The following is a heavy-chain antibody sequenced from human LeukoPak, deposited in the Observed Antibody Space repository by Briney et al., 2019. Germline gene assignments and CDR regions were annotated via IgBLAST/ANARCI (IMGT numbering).Heavy chain of an antibody. V-gene: IGHV1-46*01. CDR2: INPSGGST. Sequence: KPGASVKVSCKASGYTFTSYYMHWVRQAPGQGLEWMGIINPSGGSTSYAQKFQGRVTMTRDMSTSTVYMELSSLRSEDTAVYYCARDKPDVPDHDYAANNWFDPWGQGTLVTVSS. D-gene: IGHD3-16*01. CDR3: ARDKPDVPDHDYAANNWFDP. J-gene: IGHJ5*02. CDR1: GYTFTSYY.